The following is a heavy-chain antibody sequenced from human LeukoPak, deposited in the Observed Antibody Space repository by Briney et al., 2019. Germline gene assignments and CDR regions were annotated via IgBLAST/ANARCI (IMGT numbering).Heavy chain of an antibody. V-gene: IGHV3-23*01. Sequence: GGSLRLSCAASGFTFSDDAMTWVRQAPGRGLQCVSTISKSGSHTYYTDSVKGRFTISRDNSKNTLYLQMNSLRAEDTGVYHCARTLGYCSGGTCYAPWFDPWGQGTLVTVSS. CDR1: GFTFSDDA. CDR2: ISKSGSHT. J-gene: IGHJ5*02. CDR3: ARTLGYCSGGTCYAPWFDP. D-gene: IGHD2-15*01.